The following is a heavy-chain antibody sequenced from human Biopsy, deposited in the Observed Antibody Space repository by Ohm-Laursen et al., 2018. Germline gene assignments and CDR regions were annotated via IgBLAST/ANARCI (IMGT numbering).Heavy chain of an antibody. CDR1: GGSISSYY. CDR2: VHHDGRA. CDR3: ARFIVPSLHCSNGVCPIRWFDP. Sequence: TLSLTCTVSGGSISSYYWMWIRQPPGKGLEWIGEVHHDGRANYNPSLKSRVTISGDMSKKQFSLKLSGVTAADTAVYYCARFIVPSLHCSNGVCPIRWFDPWGQGTLVTVFS. V-gene: IGHV4-34*01. J-gene: IGHJ5*02. D-gene: IGHD2-2*01.